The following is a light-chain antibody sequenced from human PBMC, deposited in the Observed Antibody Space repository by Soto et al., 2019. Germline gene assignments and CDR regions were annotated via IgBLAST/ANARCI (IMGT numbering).Light chain of an antibody. J-gene: IGKJ1*01. CDR2: GAS. CDR1: QAINIW. CDR3: EQYQTYPWT. Sequence: DVQMTQSPSTLSASVGDSVTLTCRASQAINIWLAWYQQKPGKAPKLLIYGASTLESGVPSRFSGSGSGTEFTLTIYSLQPDDFAPYYCEQYQTYPWTFGQGTKVEIK. V-gene: IGKV1-5*01.